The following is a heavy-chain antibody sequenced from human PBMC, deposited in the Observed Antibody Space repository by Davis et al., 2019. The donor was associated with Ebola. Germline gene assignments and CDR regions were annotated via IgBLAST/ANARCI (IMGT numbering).Heavy chain of an antibody. CDR3: ARVNALTGYSRFDP. V-gene: IGHV3-53*01. Sequence: ETLSLTCTVSGGSISSNYMSWVRQAPGKGLEWVSVIYSGGSTYYADSVKGRFTISRDNSKNTLYLQMNSLRAEDTALYHCARVNALTGYSRFDPWGQGTQVTVSS. CDR1: GGSISSNY. D-gene: IGHD3-9*01. J-gene: IGHJ5*02. CDR2: IYSGGST.